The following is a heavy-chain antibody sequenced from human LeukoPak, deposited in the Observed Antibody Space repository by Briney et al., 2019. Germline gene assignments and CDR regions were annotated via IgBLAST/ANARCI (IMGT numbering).Heavy chain of an antibody. CDR2: LSSSSSTI. Sequence: PGGSLRLSCAASRFTFSRYSKNWVRQAPGKGLEWVSYLSSSSSTIYYADSVKGRFTISRDNAKNSLYLQMNSLRAEDTAVYYCARAVTGYCSSASCYYMDVWGKGTTVTVSS. J-gene: IGHJ6*03. V-gene: IGHV3-48*01. D-gene: IGHD2-2*03. CDR1: RFTFSRYS. CDR3: ARAVTGYCSSASCYYMDV.